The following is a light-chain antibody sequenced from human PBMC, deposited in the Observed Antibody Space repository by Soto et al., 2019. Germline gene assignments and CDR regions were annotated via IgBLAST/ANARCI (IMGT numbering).Light chain of an antibody. CDR1: QSISSY. CDR3: QQRYSTLYT. CDR2: AAS. J-gene: IGKJ2*01. V-gene: IGKV1-39*01. Sequence: DIQMTQSPSSLSASVGDRVTITCRASQSISSYLNWYQQKPGKAPKLLLYAASSLQSGVPSRFSGSGSVTDFTLTISSLQPEDFATYYCQQRYSTLYTFCQGAKLEIK.